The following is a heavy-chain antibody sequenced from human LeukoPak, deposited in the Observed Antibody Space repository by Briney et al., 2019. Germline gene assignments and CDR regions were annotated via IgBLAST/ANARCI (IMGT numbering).Heavy chain of an antibody. CDR3: TREKEAYNFGLAYYYYYMDV. CDR2: IGSGAKSYAT. D-gene: IGHD5-18*01. Sequence: GESLKISCKGSGYSFTSYWIGWVRQMPGKGLEWVGQIGSGAKSYATAYAASVKGRFTISRDDSKNTAYLQMNSLQTEDTAVYYCTREKEAYNFGLAYYYYYMDVWGKGTTVTVSS. J-gene: IGHJ6*03. V-gene: IGHV3-73*01. CDR1: GYSFTSYW.